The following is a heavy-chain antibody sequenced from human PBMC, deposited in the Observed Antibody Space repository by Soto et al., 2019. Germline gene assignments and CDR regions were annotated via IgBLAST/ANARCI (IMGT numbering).Heavy chain of an antibody. CDR2: IYDSGST. CDR3: ARGYSSVSWFGP. J-gene: IGHJ5*02. Sequence: SETLSLTCSVSGASISSFYLNWIRQPPGKGLEWIGCIYDSGSTNFSPSLKSRVSISVDTTKTQFSLKLNSVTAADTAVYYCARGYSSVSWFGPWGQGTLVTVSS. D-gene: IGHD6-19*01. V-gene: IGHV4-59*01. CDR1: GASISSFY.